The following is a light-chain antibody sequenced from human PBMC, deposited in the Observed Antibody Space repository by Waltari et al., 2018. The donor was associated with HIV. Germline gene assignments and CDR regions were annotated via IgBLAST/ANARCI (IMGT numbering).Light chain of an antibody. Sequence: QSALTQPASVSGSPGQSITLSCTGTSRDIGNYNLVSWYQQYAGKAPKLIIYEGIKRPSGVSNRISGSKSANTASLTISGLQAEDEADYYCSSYGGSSNWLFGGGTKLTVL. V-gene: IGLV2-23*01. CDR2: EGI. CDR3: SSYGGSSNWL. J-gene: IGLJ2*01. CDR1: SRDIGNYNL.